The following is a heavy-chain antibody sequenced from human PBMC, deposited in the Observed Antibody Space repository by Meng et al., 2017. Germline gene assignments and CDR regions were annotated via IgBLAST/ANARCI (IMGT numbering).Heavy chain of an antibody. CDR1: GDTVSSDSAA. D-gene: IGHD3-10*02. J-gene: IGHJ4*02. CDR2: TYYRSKWYN. V-gene: IGHV6-1*01. CDR3: ASGWSMFQT. Sequence: QRQQSGPGLMKPSQTLSLTCAISGDTVSSDSAAWNWIRQSPSRGLEWLGRTYYRSKWYNDFAVSVKSRIIINPDTSKNHFSLQLNSVTPEDTAVYYCASGWSMFQTWGQGTLVTVSS.